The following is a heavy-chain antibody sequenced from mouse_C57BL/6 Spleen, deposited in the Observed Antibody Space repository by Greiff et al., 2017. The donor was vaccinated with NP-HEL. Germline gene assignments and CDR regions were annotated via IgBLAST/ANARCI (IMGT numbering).Heavy chain of an antibody. V-gene: IGHV5-9*01. CDR2: ISGGGGNT. J-gene: IGHJ2*01. Sequence: EVKLLESGGGLVKPGGSLKLSCAASGFTFSSYTMSWVRQTPGKRLEWVATISGGGGNTYYTDSVKGGVTLSRDKANNTLYLQMSSLRSEDTALYYCARLGNYEEGFDYWGQGTTLTVSS. D-gene: IGHD2-1*01. CDR3: ARLGNYEEGFDY. CDR1: GFTFSSYT.